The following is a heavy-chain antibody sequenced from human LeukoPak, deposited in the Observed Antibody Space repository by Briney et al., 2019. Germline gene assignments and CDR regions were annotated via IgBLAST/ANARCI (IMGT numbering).Heavy chain of an antibody. CDR3: ARVSGSYSLGFRSFDY. CDR1: GYSISSGYY. D-gene: IGHD1-26*01. V-gene: IGHV4-38-2*02. Sequence: PSETLSLTCTVSGYSISSGYYWGWIRQPPGEGLEWIGSIYHSGSTYYNPSLKSRVTISVDTSKNQFSLKLSSVTAADTAVYYCARVSGSYSLGFRSFDYWGQGTLVTVSS. CDR2: IYHSGST. J-gene: IGHJ4*02.